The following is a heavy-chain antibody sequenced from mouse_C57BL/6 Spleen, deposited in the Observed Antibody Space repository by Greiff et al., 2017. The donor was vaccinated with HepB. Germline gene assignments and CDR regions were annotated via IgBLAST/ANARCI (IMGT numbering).Heavy chain of an antibody. CDR2: FDPSDSYT. J-gene: IGHJ4*01. V-gene: IGHV1-50*01. CDR1: GYTFTSYW. Sequence: QVQLQQPGAELVKPGASVKLSCKASGYTFTSYWMQWVKQRPGQGLEWIGEFDPSDSYTKYNQQFKGKATLTVDTSSSTAYMQLSSLTSEDSSVYDCARGHGSSYGDYWGQGTSVTVSS. CDR3: ARGHGSSYGDY. D-gene: IGHD1-1*01.